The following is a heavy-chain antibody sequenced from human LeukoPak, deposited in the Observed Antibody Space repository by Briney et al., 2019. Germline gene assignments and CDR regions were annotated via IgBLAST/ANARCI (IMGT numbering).Heavy chain of an antibody. Sequence: SETLSLTCTVSGGSISSYYWSWIRQPPGKGLEWIGYIYTSGSTNYNPSLKSRVTISVDTSKSQFSLKLSSVTAADTAVYYCAREGGPKRYYYMDVWGKGTTVTVSS. CDR1: GGSISSYY. D-gene: IGHD3-16*01. V-gene: IGHV4-4*09. CDR3: AREGGPKRYYYMDV. CDR2: IYTSGST. J-gene: IGHJ6*03.